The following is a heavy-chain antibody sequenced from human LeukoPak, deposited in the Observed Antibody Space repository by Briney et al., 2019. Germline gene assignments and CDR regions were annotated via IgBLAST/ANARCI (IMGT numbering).Heavy chain of an antibody. CDR2: INQDGSEK. D-gene: IGHD3-22*01. CDR1: GFTFSSYA. CDR3: ARDDSSGYYYFDN. V-gene: IGHV3-7*01. J-gene: IGHJ4*02. Sequence: GGSLRLSCEASGFTFSSYAMGWVRQAPGKGLERVANINQDGSEKYSVDSVKGRFTFSRDNAKNSLFLQMNSLRADDTAVYYCARDDSSGYYYFDNWGQGTLVTVSS.